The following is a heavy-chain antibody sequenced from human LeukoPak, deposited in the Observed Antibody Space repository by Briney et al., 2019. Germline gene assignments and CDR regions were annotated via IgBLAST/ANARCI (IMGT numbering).Heavy chain of an antibody. J-gene: IGHJ4*02. D-gene: IGHD6-6*01. Sequence: SETLSLTCAVSGYSISSGYYWGWIRQPPGKGLEWIGSIYHSGSTYYNPSLKSRVTISVDTSKNQFSLKLSSVTAADTAVYYCLIIPGLVVYWGAGTLVTVSS. CDR2: IYHSGST. CDR3: LIIPGLVVY. V-gene: IGHV4-38-2*01. CDR1: GYSISSGYY.